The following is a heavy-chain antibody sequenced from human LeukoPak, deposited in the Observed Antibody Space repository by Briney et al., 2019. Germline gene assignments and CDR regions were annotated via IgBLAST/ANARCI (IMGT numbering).Heavy chain of an antibody. Sequence: QAGGSLRLSCTASGFTFGDYAMSWVRQAPGKGLEWVSTISDSGSGGNTYYADSVKGRFTISRDNSKNTLYLQMNSLRAEDTAVYYCAKDQEYSSSYFDYWGQGTLVTVSS. CDR1: GFTFGDYA. CDR2: ISDSGSGGNT. D-gene: IGHD6-6*01. J-gene: IGHJ4*02. CDR3: AKDQEYSSSYFDY. V-gene: IGHV3-23*01.